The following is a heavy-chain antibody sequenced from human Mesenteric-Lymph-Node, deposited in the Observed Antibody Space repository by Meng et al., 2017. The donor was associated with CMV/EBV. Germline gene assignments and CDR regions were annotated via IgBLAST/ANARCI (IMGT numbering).Heavy chain of an antibody. Sequence: SETLSLTCAVSGDSINSADWWNWVRQSPGQGLEWIGEIYRTGSTNYNPSLKSRVSMSLDTSKSVFSLTLSSMTAADTAVYYCARDSLHPVRGITYRRYYFDSWGQGTLVTVSS. CDR1: GDSINSADW. D-gene: IGHD3-10*01. J-gene: IGHJ4*02. CDR3: ARDSLHPVRGITYRRYYFDS. V-gene: IGHV4-4*02. CDR2: IYRTGST.